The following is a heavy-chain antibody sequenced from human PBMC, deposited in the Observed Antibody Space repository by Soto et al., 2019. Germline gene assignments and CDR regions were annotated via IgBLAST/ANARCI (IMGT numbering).Heavy chain of an antibody. Sequence: KTSETLSLTCAVYGGSFSGYYWSWIRQPPGKGLEWIGEINHSGSTNYNPSLKSRVTISVDTSKNQFSLKLSSVTAADTAVYYCAREKLSSIFGVAKGYRNSYYYYYGMDVWGQGTTVTVSS. CDR1: GGSFSGYY. CDR3: AREKLSSIFGVAKGYRNSYYYYYGMDV. D-gene: IGHD3-3*01. J-gene: IGHJ6*02. CDR2: INHSGST. V-gene: IGHV4-34*01.